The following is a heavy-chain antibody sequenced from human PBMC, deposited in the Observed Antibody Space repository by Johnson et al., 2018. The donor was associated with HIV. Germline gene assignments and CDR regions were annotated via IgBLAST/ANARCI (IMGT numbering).Heavy chain of an antibody. CDR3: ARAGAVGFDAFDI. CDR2: ISYDGTYE. D-gene: IGHD6-19*01. Sequence: HVQLVESGGGVVQPGGSLRLSCAASGFTFSTYGIHWVRQAPGKGLEWVAVISYDGTYEFYADSVKGRFTISRDNSKSTLYLQMSSLRVEDTAVYYCARAGAVGFDAFDIWGQGTMVTVSS. J-gene: IGHJ3*02. CDR1: GFTFSTYG. V-gene: IGHV3-30*03.